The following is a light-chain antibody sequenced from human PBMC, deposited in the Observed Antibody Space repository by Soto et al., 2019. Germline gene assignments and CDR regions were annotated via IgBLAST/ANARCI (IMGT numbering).Light chain of an antibody. V-gene: IGKV3-15*01. CDR2: GAS. Sequence: EIVMTQSPATLSVSPGERASLSCRASQSVGSNLAWYQQTAGQAPRLLIYGASTRATGIPARFSGSGSGTEFTLTISSLQSEDFAVYSGQQYTIWPYTSGQGNKLAIK. J-gene: IGKJ2*01. CDR3: QQYTIWPYT. CDR1: QSVGSN.